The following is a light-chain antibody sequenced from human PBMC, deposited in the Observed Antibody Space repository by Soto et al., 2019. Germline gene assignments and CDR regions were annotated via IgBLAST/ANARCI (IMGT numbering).Light chain of an antibody. V-gene: IGKV3-20*01. J-gene: IGKJ1*01. CDR3: QQYDSSPRT. CDR1: QNVYSNY. Sequence: DIVLTQSPGTLSLSPGERATLSCRASQNVYSNYLAWYQQKPGHAPRLLIYAAFVRATGVPDRFSGSGSGIDFTLTISGLEAEDFAVYYCQQYDSSPRTFGQGTKVDIK. CDR2: AAF.